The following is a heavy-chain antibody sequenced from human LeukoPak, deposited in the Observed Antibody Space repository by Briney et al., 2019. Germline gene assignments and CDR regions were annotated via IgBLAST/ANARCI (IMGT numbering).Heavy chain of an antibody. CDR1: GGSISSYY. V-gene: IGHV4-59*08. J-gene: IGHJ4*02. CDR2: IFYAGST. Sequence: PSETLSLTCAVSGGSISSYYWSWLRQPPGKGLEWIGYIFYAGSTNHNPSLKSRVTISIDTSKNQFYLKLSSVTAADTAVYYCARQQDVFDNWGQGTLLTVSS. CDR3: ARQQDVFDN.